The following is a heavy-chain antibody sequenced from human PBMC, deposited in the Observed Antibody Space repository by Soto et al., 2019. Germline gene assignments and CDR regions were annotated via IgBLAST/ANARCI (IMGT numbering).Heavy chain of an antibody. CDR2: IYYSGST. Sequence: QLQLQESGPGLVKPSETLSLTCTVSGGSISSSSYYWGWIRQPPGKGLEWIGSIYYSGSTYYNPSLKSRVTISVDTSKNQFSLKLSSVTAADTAVYYCARHRIITSGRNWFDPWGQGTLVTVSS. D-gene: IGHD3-3*01. V-gene: IGHV4-39*01. CDR3: ARHRIITSGRNWFDP. CDR1: GGSISSSSYY. J-gene: IGHJ5*02.